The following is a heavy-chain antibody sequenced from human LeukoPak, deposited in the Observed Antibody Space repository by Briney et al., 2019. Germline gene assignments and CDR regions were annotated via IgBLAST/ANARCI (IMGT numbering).Heavy chain of an antibody. CDR1: GFTYSSYA. J-gene: IGHJ5*02. Sequence: GGSLRLSCAASGFTYSSYAMSWVRQAPGKGLEWVSAISGSGGSTFYADSVKGRFTISRDNSKNTLYLQMNSLRAEDTAVYYCAKGADNWNYGWFDPWGQGTLVTVSS. D-gene: IGHD1-7*01. CDR2: ISGSGGST. CDR3: AKGADNWNYGWFDP. V-gene: IGHV3-23*01.